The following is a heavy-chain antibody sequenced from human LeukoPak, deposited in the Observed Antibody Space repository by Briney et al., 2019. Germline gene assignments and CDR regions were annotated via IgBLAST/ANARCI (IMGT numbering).Heavy chain of an antibody. Sequence: GRSLRLSCAASGFTFSSYGMHWVRQAPGKGREGVAVIWYDGSNKYYADSVKGRFTISRDNSKNTLYLQMNSLRAEDTAVYYCARFSALEYGMDVWGQGTTVTVSS. J-gene: IGHJ6*02. CDR3: ARFSALEYGMDV. V-gene: IGHV3-33*01. CDR1: GFTFSSYG. CDR2: IWYDGSNK.